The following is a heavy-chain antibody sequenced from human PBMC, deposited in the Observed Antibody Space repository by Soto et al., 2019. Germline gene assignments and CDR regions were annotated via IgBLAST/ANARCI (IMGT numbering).Heavy chain of an antibody. CDR3: ARGGVSTRTFDY. CDR2: IYPSDSDT. D-gene: IGHD3-3*01. J-gene: IGHJ4*02. Sequence: XESLKISCKGSGYNFSGYWIAWVRQMPGKGLELMGIIYPSDSDTRYRPSFQGQVTISADKSISSAYLQWSSLRASDTAMYYCARGGVSTRTFDYWGQGTPVTVSS. V-gene: IGHV5-51*01. CDR1: GYNFSGYW.